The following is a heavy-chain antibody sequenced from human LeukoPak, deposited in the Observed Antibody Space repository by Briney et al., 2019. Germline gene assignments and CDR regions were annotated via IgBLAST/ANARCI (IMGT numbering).Heavy chain of an antibody. D-gene: IGHD5-18*01. CDR2: IYFSGNT. CDR1: GGSIGTYY. CDR3: ARDRGYSYRLYYFDY. J-gene: IGHJ4*02. Sequence: SETLSLTCTVSGGSIGTYYWSWIRQPLGKGLEWIGYIYFSGNTYYNPSLKSRVTISIDTSKNQFSLQLSSVTAADTAVYYCARDRGYSYRLYYFDYWGQGTLVTVSS. V-gene: IGHV4-59*12.